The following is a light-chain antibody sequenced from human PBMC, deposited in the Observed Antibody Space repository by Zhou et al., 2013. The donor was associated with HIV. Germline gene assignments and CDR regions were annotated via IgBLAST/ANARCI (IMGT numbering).Light chain of an antibody. CDR2: DAS. Sequence: EIVLTQFPATLSLSPGERATLSCRASQSISHYIAWYQQKRGQAPRLLIYDASNRATGIPARFSGSGSGTDFTLTISSLEAEDFATYYCQQYYNSSRTFGQGTKLEI. CDR1: QSISHY. CDR3: QQYYNSSRT. J-gene: IGKJ2*01. V-gene: IGKV3-11*01.